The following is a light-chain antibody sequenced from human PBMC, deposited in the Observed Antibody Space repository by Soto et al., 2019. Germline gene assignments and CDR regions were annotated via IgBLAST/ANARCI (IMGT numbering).Light chain of an antibody. J-gene: IGKJ5*01. Sequence: DIQMTQSPSSLSASVGDRVTITCRASQSIANYLNWYQQKPGKAPKLLIYAASTLQSGVPSKFSGSGFGTDFTLSINDLQPEDFATYFCQQSYSSPRTFGQGTRLEIK. CDR1: QSIANY. V-gene: IGKV1-39*01. CDR3: QQSYSSPRT. CDR2: AAS.